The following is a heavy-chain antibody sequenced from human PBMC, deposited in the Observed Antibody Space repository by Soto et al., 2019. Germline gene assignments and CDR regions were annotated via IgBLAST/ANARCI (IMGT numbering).Heavy chain of an antibody. CDR3: ARDLWGYCGTDCYPLDV. D-gene: IGHD2-21*02. CDR2: MYNTGST. Sequence: QVQLQESGPGLVKPSETLSLTCTVSGGTISRYYWSWIRQPPGKGLEWIGYMYNTGSTVYNPSFKSRVPISVDKSKNQFHLKLNSLTGADTAVYYCARDLWGYCGTDCYPLDVWGQGTTVTVSS. J-gene: IGHJ6*02. CDR1: GGTISRYY. V-gene: IGHV4-59*01.